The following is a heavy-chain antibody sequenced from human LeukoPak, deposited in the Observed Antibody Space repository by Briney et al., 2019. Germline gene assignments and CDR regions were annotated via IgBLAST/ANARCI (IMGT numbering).Heavy chain of an antibody. CDR3: ASGLSYYSSSHEVVY. CDR2: IIPILGIA. D-gene: IGHD6-6*01. Sequence: GASVKVSCKASGYTFTSYDINWVRQAPGQGLEWMGRIIPILGIANYAQKFQGRVTITADRSTSTAYMELSSLRSEDTAVYYCASGLSYYSSSHEVVYWGQGTLVTVSS. J-gene: IGHJ4*02. CDR1: GYTFTSYD. V-gene: IGHV1-69*04.